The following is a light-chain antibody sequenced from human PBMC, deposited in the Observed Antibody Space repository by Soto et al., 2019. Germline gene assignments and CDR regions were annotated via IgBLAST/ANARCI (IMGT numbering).Light chain of an antibody. Sequence: EIVMTQSPATLSLSPGERATLSCRASQSVNSNLAWYQQKPGQAPRLLIYGASTRATGIPARFSGSGSGTEFTLTISSLQSQDFAVYYCQQYDNLFTFGPGTKVDIK. CDR3: QQYDNLFT. CDR2: GAS. V-gene: IGKV3-15*01. CDR1: QSVNSN. J-gene: IGKJ3*01.